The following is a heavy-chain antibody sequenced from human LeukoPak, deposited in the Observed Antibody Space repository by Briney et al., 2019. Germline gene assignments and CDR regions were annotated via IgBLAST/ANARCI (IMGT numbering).Heavy chain of an antibody. Sequence: PSETLSLTRTVSGGSISTYYWSWIRQPAGKGLEWIGRIYTSGSTNYNPSLKSRVTMSVDTSKNQFSLTLNSVTAADTAVYYCAREYSSSSGRVFDCWGQGTLVTVSS. CDR2: IYTSGST. D-gene: IGHD6-6*01. J-gene: IGHJ4*02. V-gene: IGHV4-4*07. CDR3: AREYSSSSGRVFDC. CDR1: GGSISTYY.